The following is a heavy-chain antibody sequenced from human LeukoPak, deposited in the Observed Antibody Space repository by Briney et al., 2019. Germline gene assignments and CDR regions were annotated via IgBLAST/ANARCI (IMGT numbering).Heavy chain of an antibody. D-gene: IGHD6-6*01. J-gene: IGHJ6*03. CDR1: GFTFSSYS. Sequence: GGSLRLSCAASGFTFSSYSMNWVRQAPGKGLEWVSYISSSSSTIYYADSVKGRFTISRDNAKNSLYLQMNSLRAEDTAVYYCAREWGSSNPHYYYMDVWGKGTTVTVSS. CDR2: ISSSSSTI. V-gene: IGHV3-48*01. CDR3: AREWGSSNPHYYYMDV.